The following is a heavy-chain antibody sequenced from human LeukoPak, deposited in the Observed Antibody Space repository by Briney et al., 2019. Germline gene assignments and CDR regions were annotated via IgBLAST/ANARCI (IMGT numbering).Heavy chain of an antibody. Sequence: GGSLRLSCAASGFTFSSYWMSWVRQAPGKGLEWVSGISWNSGSIGYADSVKGRFTISRDNAKDSLYLQMNSLRAEDTALYYCAKDSYSSGYYFDYWGQGTLVTVSS. CDR3: AKDSYSSGYYFDY. V-gene: IGHV3-9*01. D-gene: IGHD3-22*01. CDR2: ISWNSGSI. J-gene: IGHJ4*02. CDR1: GFTFSSYW.